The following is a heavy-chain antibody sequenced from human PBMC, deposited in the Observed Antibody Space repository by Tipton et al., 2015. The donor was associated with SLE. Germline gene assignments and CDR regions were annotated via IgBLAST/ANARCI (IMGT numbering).Heavy chain of an antibody. CDR2: LSWNSDSI. V-gene: IGHV3-9*01. CDR3: AKALTYDSNYYYGMDV. D-gene: IGHD3-22*01. CDR1: GFTFADYA. J-gene: IGHJ6*02. Sequence: SLRPSCAASGFTFADYAMHWVRQAPGKGLEWVSGLSWNSDSIVYADSVKGRFTISRDNAKNSLYLQMNSLRAEDTALYYWAKALTYDSNYYYGMDVWVQGTSVTGSS.